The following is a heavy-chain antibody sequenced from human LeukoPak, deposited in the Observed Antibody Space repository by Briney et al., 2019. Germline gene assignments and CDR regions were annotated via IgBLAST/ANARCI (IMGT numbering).Heavy chain of an antibody. CDR3: ARPRGSYARAYDY. CDR2: INHSGST. J-gene: IGHJ4*02. D-gene: IGHD1-26*01. CDR1: GGSFSGHY. Sequence: SETLSLTCAVYGGSFSGHYWSWIRQPPAKGLEWIGEINHSGSTNYNPSLKSRVTISVDTSKNQFSLKLSSVTAADTAVYYCARPRGSYARAYDYWGQGTLVTVSS. V-gene: IGHV4-34*01.